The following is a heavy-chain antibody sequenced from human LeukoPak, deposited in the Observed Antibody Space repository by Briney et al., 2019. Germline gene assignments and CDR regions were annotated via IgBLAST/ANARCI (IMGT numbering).Heavy chain of an antibody. V-gene: IGHV3-23*01. CDR2: ISGSGGTT. Sequence: GGSLRLSCAASGFTFNNYAMTWVRQAPGKGLEWVSAISGSGGTTLYADSVKGRFTISRDNSKSTLYLQMNSLRAEDTAVYYCAKDQGIQLWLIYFQHWGQGTLVTVSS. CDR1: GFTFNNYA. CDR3: AKDQGIQLWLIYFQH. D-gene: IGHD5-18*01. J-gene: IGHJ1*01.